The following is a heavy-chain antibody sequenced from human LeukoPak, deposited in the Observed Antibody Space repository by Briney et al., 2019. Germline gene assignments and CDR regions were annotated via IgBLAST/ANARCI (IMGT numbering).Heavy chain of an antibody. J-gene: IGHJ1*01. Sequence: GASVKVSCKASGGTFSSYAISWVRQAPGQGLEWMGWINTNTGNPTYAQGFTGRFVFSLDTSVSTAYLQISSLKAEDTAVYYCARGGSWYPEYFQHWGQGTLVTVSS. D-gene: IGHD6-13*01. V-gene: IGHV7-4-1*02. CDR2: INTNTGNP. CDR3: ARGGSWYPEYFQH. CDR1: GGTFSSYA.